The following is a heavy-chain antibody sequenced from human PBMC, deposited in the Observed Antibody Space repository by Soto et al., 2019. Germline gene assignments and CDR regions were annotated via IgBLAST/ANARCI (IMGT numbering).Heavy chain of an antibody. CDR1: GFTFSSYA. V-gene: IGHV3-23*01. J-gene: IGHJ5*02. CDR3: AKGAGYSSSWYYWWFDP. Sequence: EVQLLESGGGLVQPGGSLRLSCAASGFTFSSYAMSWVRQAPGKGLEWVSAISGSGGSTYYADSVKGRFTISRDNSKNTLYLQMNSLRAEDTAVYYCAKGAGYSSSWYYWWFDPWGQGTLVTVSS. D-gene: IGHD6-13*01. CDR2: ISGSGGST.